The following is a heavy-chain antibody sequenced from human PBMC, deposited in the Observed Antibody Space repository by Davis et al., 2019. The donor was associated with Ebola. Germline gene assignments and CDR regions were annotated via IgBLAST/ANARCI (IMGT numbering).Heavy chain of an antibody. J-gene: IGHJ5*02. Sequence: PGGSLRLSCAASGFILSSFSMTWIRQAPGKGLEWVASMRQDGVDIYYVDYVKGRFTISRDNARNSLYLQMNSLRADDTAVYYCARSWEGFTWGQGTLVTVSS. CDR1: GFILSSFS. D-gene: IGHD1-26*01. V-gene: IGHV3-7*01. CDR3: ARSWEGFT. CDR2: MRQDGVDI.